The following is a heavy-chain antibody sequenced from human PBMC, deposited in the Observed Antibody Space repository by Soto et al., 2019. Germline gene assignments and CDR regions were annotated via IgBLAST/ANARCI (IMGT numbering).Heavy chain of an antibody. V-gene: IGHV2-5*02. CDR2: IYWDDDK. D-gene: IGHD3-3*01. Sequence: QITLNESGPTQVKPRQTLTLTCTFSGFSLTTSGVGVGWIRQSPGKAPEWLELIYWDDDKRYSPSLKSRLTITKDTSKNQMVLTMADLDPADTATYYCAHRVLRTVFGLVTTTAIYFDFWGQGTPVAVSS. CDR1: GFSLTTSGVG. J-gene: IGHJ4*02. CDR3: AHRVLRTVFGLVTTTAIYFDF.